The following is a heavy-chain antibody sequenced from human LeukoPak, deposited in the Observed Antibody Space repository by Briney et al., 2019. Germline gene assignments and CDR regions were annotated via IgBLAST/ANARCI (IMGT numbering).Heavy chain of an antibody. D-gene: IGHD6-19*01. CDR1: GFTFSSYE. Sequence: GGSLRLSCAASGFTFSSYEINWVRQAPGKGLEWVSYISISGSTISYADSVKGPFTISRDNAKNSLYMQMNSLRAEDTAVYYCARGYSSGPLSDYAFDIWGQGTMVTVSS. J-gene: IGHJ3*02. CDR3: ARGYSSGPLSDYAFDI. CDR2: ISISGSTI. V-gene: IGHV3-48*03.